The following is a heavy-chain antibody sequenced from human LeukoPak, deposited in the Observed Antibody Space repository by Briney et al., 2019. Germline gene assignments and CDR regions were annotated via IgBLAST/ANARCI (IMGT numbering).Heavy chain of an antibody. D-gene: IGHD1-26*01. Sequence: ASVKVSCKASGYTFTGYYMHWVRQAPGQGLEWMGWINPNSGGTNYAQKFQGRVTMTRDTSISTAYMELSRLRSDDTAVYYCARDEGATTVQDYWGQGTLVTVSS. CDR2: INPNSGGT. CDR1: GYTFTGYY. J-gene: IGHJ4*02. CDR3: ARDEGATTVQDY. V-gene: IGHV1-2*02.